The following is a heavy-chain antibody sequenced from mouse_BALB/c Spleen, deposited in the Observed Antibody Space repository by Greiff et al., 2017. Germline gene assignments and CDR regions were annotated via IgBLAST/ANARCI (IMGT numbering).Heavy chain of an antibody. J-gene: IGHJ4*01. D-gene: IGHD1-1*01. CDR3: ARQRAVYYDGSSYTDYDAMDY. CDR1: GFAFSSYD. Sequence: EVKLMESGGGLVKPGGSLKLSCAASGFAFSSYDMSWVRQTPEKRLEWVAYISSGGGSTYYPDTVKGRFTISRDNAKNTLYLQMSSLKSEDTAMYYCARQRAVYYDGSSYTDYDAMDYWGQGTSVTVAA. V-gene: IGHV5-12-1*01. CDR2: ISSGGGST.